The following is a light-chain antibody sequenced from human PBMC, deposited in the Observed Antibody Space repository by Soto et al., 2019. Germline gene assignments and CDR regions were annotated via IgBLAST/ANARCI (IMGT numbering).Light chain of an antibody. CDR2: DAS. CDR3: QQYDKYST. CDR1: QTISVS. V-gene: IGKV1-5*01. Sequence: SQMTQSPSTLSASVGDTVTITCRASQTISVSLAWYQQKPGKAPNLLIYDASTLQGGVPSRFSGSGSGTEFTLTVTSLQPEDFATYFCQQYDKYSTFGHGTRWIS. J-gene: IGKJ1*01.